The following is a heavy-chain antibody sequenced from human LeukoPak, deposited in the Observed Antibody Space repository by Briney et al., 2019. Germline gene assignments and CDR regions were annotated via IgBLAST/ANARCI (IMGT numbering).Heavy chain of an antibody. J-gene: IGHJ3*02. D-gene: IGHD4-23*01. Sequence: GASVKVSCKASGYTFTSYGISWVRQAPGQGLEWMGRIIPIFGTANYAQKFQGRVTITTDESTSTAYMELSSLRSEDTAVYYCAREMAANLWGTGGNPLAFDIWGQGTMVTVSS. CDR2: IIPIFGTA. CDR1: GYTFTSYG. V-gene: IGHV1-69*05. CDR3: AREMAANLWGTGGNPLAFDI.